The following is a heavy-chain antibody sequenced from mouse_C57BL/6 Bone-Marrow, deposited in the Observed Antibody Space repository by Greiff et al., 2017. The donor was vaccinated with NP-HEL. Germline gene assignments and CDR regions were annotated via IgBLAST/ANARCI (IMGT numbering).Heavy chain of an antibody. V-gene: IGHV1-82*01. CDR3: ARRYGSSFFDY. Sequence: QVQLKESGPELVKPGASVKISCKASGYAFSSSWMTWVKQRPGKGLEWIGRIYPGDGNTNYNGKFKGKATLTADKSSSTAYMQLSSLTSEDSAVYFCARRYGSSFFDYWGQGTTLTVSS. D-gene: IGHD1-1*01. CDR1: GYAFSSSW. J-gene: IGHJ2*01. CDR2: IYPGDGNT.